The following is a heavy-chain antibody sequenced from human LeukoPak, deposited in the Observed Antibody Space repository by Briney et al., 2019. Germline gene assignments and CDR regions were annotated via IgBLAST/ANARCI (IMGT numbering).Heavy chain of an antibody. CDR2: INPDGSST. CDR3: VRGLGGTSEY. D-gene: IGHD4-23*01. CDR1: GFTFSSSW. V-gene: IGHV3-74*01. Sequence: GGSLRLSCAASGFTFSSSWMHWARQAPGKGLVWVSRINPDGSSTSHADSVQGRFTISRDNAKNTLYLQMSSLRAEDTAVYYCVRGLGGTSEYWGQGTLVTVSS. J-gene: IGHJ4*02.